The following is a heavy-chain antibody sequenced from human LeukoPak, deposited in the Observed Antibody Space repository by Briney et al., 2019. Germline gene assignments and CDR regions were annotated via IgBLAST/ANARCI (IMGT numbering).Heavy chain of an antibody. Sequence: SETLSLTCTVSGGSISSYYWSWLRQPPGKGLEWIGYIYYSGSTNYNPSLKSRVTISVDTSKNQFSLKLSSVTAADTAVYYCARSYSSSVFYYYYMDVWGKGTTVTVSS. CDR2: IYYSGST. J-gene: IGHJ6*03. D-gene: IGHD6-6*01. CDR1: GGSISSYY. CDR3: ARSYSSSVFYYYYMDV. V-gene: IGHV4-59*01.